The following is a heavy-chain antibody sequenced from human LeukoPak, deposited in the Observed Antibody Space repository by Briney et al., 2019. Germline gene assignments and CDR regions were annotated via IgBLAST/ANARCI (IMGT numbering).Heavy chain of an antibody. Sequence: GGSLRLSCAASGFTFSSYAMHWVRQAPGKGLEWVAVISYDGSNKYYADSVKGRFTISRDNSKNTLYLQMNSLRAEDTAVYYCAKEVKDCSSTSCYYYYGMDVWGKGTTVTVSS. J-gene: IGHJ6*04. D-gene: IGHD2-2*01. V-gene: IGHV3-30*04. CDR3: AKEVKDCSSTSCYYYYGMDV. CDR1: GFTFSSYA. CDR2: ISYDGSNK.